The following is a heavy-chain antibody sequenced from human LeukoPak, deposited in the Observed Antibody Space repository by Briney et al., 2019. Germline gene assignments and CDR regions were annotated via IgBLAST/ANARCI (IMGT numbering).Heavy chain of an antibody. V-gene: IGHV1-18*01. Sequence: APVKVSCKASGYTFTSYGISWVRQAPGQGLEWMGWISAYNGNTNYAQKLQGRVTMTTDTSTSTAYMELRSLRSDDTAVYYCARDEYYYDSSGYYRPFDYWGQGTLVTVSS. D-gene: IGHD3-22*01. CDR3: ARDEYYYDSSGYYRPFDY. CDR1: GYTFTSYG. J-gene: IGHJ4*02. CDR2: ISAYNGNT.